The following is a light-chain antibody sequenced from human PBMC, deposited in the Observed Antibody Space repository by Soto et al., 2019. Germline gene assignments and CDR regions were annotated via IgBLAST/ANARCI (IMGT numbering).Light chain of an antibody. Sequence: QSALTQPASVSGSPGQSITISGSGTSSDFGGYNVVSWYQQHPGKAPKLIIYEGTKRPSGVSNRFSGSKSGNAASLTISGLQTEDEADYYCCSYADTSTFWVVFGGGTKLTVL. J-gene: IGLJ3*02. CDR2: EGT. CDR3: CSYADTSTFWVV. V-gene: IGLV2-23*03. CDR1: SSDFGGYNV.